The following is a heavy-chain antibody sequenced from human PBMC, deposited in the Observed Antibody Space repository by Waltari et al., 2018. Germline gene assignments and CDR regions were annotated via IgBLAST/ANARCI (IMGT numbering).Heavy chain of an antibody. Sequence: QVQLVETGGGLVRPGGSLRLSCADSGFTFTAYYMSWLRQTPEKGLEWLSYISGPGTAKHYADSVKGRFTISRDNAKNSLFLQMNSLRADDTAVYYCARANYGPDYWGQGTLVTVSS. D-gene: IGHD3-10*01. V-gene: IGHV3-11*01. CDR2: ISGPGTAK. J-gene: IGHJ4*02. CDR3: ARANYGPDY. CDR1: GFTFTAYY.